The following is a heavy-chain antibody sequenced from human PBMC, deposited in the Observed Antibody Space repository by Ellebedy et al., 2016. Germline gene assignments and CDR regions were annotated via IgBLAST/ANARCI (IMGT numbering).Heavy chain of an antibody. J-gene: IGHJ3*01. Sequence: SETLSLTCTVSGGSITSGGFYWGWIRQPPGKGLEWIGTVYYGGRTDYNASLKSRVTISLDTSKNQFSLNLSSVTAADTAVYYCARLIYHIAPDAFDFWGPGKMVTVSS. V-gene: IGHV4-39*07. CDR2: VYYGGRT. D-gene: IGHD3-3*01. CDR1: GGSITSGGFY. CDR3: ARLIYHIAPDAFDF.